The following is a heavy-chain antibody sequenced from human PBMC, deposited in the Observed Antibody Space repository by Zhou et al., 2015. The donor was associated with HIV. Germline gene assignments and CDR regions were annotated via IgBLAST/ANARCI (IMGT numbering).Heavy chain of an antibody. Sequence: QVQLVQSGAEVKRPGASVKVSCKSYGYTFIDYDINWVRQAPGQGLEWMGWLNPTSGNTGYAQEFQGRVTMTRDTSIGTAYMELRSLSSEDTAVYYCARGRGYHTCFEAPCYYMDIWGKGTTVTVSS. CDR2: LNPTSGNT. CDR1: GYTFIDYD. CDR3: ARGRGYHTCFEAPCYYMDI. V-gene: IGHV1-8*01. D-gene: IGHD3-3*01. J-gene: IGHJ6*03.